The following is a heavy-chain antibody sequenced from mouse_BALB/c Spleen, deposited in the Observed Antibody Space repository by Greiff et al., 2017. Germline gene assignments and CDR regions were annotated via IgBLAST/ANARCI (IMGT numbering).Heavy chain of an antibody. CDR1: GYSFTSYW. J-gene: IGHJ4*01. D-gene: IGHD2-14*01. Sequence: QVQLQQSGPQLVRPGASVKISCKASGYSFTSYWMHWVKQRPGQGLEWIGMIDPSDSETRLNQKFKDKATLTVDKSSSTAYMHLSSPTSEDSAVYYCAHGGVRGAMDYWGQGTSVTVSS. CDR2: IDPSDSET. V-gene: IGHV1-74*01. CDR3: AHGGVRGAMDY.